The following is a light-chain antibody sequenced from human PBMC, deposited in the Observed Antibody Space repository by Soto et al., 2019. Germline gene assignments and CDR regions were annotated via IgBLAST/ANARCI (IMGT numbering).Light chain of an antibody. CDR3: LQDYNYPYT. J-gene: IGKJ2*01. Sequence: AIPMTQSPSSLSASVGDRVTITCRASQGIRNDLGWYQQKPGKAPKLLIYAAYSLQSGVPSRFSGSRSGTDFTLTISSLQPEDFATYYCLQDYNYPYTFGKGTTLEIK. CDR1: QGIRND. CDR2: AAY. V-gene: IGKV1-6*01.